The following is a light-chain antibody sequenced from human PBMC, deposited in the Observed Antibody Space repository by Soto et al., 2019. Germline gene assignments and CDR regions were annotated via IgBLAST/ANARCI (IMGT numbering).Light chain of an antibody. CDR2: TNH. CDR3: ASWDDSLNGPDVV. Sequence: QSVLTQPPSASGAPGQRVTISCSGSNSNIGSNTVNWYQHLPGTAPKLLIHTNHQRPSGVPDRFSGSKSGTSASLVISGLQSEDEADYYCASWDDSLNGPDVVFGGGTKLTVL. J-gene: IGLJ2*01. V-gene: IGLV1-44*01. CDR1: NSNIGSNT.